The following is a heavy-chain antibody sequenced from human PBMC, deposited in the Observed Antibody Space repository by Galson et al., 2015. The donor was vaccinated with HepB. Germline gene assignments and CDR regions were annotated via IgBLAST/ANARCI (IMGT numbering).Heavy chain of an antibody. D-gene: IGHD6-19*01. V-gene: IGHV1-18*04. J-gene: IGHJ1*01. CDR3: ARDRIVVAGLAEYFQH. CDR1: GYTFTSYG. Sequence: SVKVSCKASGYTFTSYGISWVRQAPGQGLEWMGWISAYSGNTNYAQKLQDRVTMTTDTSTSTAYMELSSLRSDDTAVYYCARDRIVVAGLAEYFQHWGQGTLVTVSS. CDR2: ISAYSGNT.